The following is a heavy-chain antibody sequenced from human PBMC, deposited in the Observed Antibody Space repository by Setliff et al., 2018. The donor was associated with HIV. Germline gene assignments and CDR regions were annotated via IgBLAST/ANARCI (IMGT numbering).Heavy chain of an antibody. CDR3: ARALYRVKQQLVPHFFDY. CDR1: GFTFSSYS. Sequence: GGSLRLSCAASGFTFSSYSRNWVRQTPGKGLEWISYISSSSNTIYYADSVKGRFTISRDNAKNSLYLQMNSLRAEDTAMYYWARALYRVKQQLVPHFFDYWGQGTLVTVSS. V-gene: IGHV3-48*01. J-gene: IGHJ4*02. CDR2: ISSSSNTI. D-gene: IGHD6-13*01.